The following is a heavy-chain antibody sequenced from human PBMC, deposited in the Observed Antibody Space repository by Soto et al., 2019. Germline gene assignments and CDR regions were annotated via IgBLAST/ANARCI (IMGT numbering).Heavy chain of an antibody. CDR1: GYTFTSYD. CDR2: MNPNSGNT. CDR3: ARGRGNYDSKIFDY. D-gene: IGHD3-22*01. J-gene: IGHJ4*02. V-gene: IGHV1-8*01. Sequence: QVQLVQSGAEVKKPGASVKVSCKASGYTFTSYDINWVRQATGQGLEWMGWMNPNSGNTGYAQKFQGRVTMTRNKSISTAYMELSRMRSEDTAVYYCARGRGNYDSKIFDYWGQGTLVTVSS.